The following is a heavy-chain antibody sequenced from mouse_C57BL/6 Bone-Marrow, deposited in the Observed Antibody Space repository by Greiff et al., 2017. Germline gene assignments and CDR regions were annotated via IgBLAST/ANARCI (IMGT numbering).Heavy chain of an antibody. D-gene: IGHD2-3*01. Sequence: VQLQQSGAELVRPGASVKLSCTASGFNIKDDYIHWVKQRPEQGLEWIGWIDPEIGDTAYASKFQGKATITSDTSSNTAYLQLSSLTSEDTAVYYCSSFDGNYFDFGGQGTPLTVAS. CDR1: GFNIKDDY. J-gene: IGHJ2*01. CDR3: SSFDGNYFDF. V-gene: IGHV14-4*01. CDR2: IDPEIGDT.